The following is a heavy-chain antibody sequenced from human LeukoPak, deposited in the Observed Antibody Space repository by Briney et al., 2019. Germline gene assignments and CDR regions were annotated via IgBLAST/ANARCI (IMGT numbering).Heavy chain of an antibody. D-gene: IGHD6-13*01. V-gene: IGHV3-21*01. J-gene: IGHJ5*02. CDR3: ARETAAAAGSNWFDP. CDR2: ICYNRSNI. Sequence: GGSLRLSCAASGFTFSSYSMNWVRQAPGKGLEWVASICYNRSNIYYADSVKGRFTISRDNAKNSLYLQMNSLRAEDTAVYYCARETAAAAGSNWFDPWGQGTLVTVSS. CDR1: GFTFSSYS.